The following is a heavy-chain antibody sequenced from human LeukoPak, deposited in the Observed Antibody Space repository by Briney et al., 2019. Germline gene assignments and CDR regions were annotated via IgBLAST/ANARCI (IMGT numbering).Heavy chain of an antibody. D-gene: IGHD2-21*02. CDR2: ISSSSSYI. CDR3: EKDLGGSGDYRPY. V-gene: IGHV3-21*04. Sequence: GGSLRLSCSASGFIFSPYAMHWVRQAPGKGLEWVSSISSSSSYIYYADSVKGRFTISRDNSKNTLYLQMNSLSAEDTAVYYCEKDLGGSGDYRPYWGQGSVVTVSS. CDR1: GFIFSPYA. J-gene: IGHJ4*02.